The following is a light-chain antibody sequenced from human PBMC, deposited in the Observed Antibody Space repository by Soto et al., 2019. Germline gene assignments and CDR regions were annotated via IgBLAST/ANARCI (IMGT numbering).Light chain of an antibody. J-gene: IGLJ2*01. CDR1: ISNIGSNT. V-gene: IGLV1-44*01. Sequence: QSVLTQPPSASGAPGQSVSISCSGSISNIGSNTVNWYQQLPGTAPRLLIYNDDRRPSGVPDRFSGSKSGTSASLAISGLQPEDEADYHCAVWDDSLGGFAAFGGGTKLTVL. CDR3: AVWDDSLGGFAA. CDR2: NDD.